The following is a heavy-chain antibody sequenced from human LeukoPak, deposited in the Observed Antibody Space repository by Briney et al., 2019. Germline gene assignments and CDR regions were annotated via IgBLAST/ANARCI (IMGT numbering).Heavy chain of an antibody. CDR1: GFTFSSYS. CDR3: ARSPDVAGSSGVGY. Sequence: PGGSLRLSCAASGFTFSSYSMNWVRQAPGKGLEWVSSISSSSSYIYYADSVKGRFTISRDNAKNSLYLQMNSLRAEDTAVYYCARSPDVAGSSGVGYWGQGTLVTVSS. J-gene: IGHJ4*02. V-gene: IGHV3-21*01. D-gene: IGHD6-6*01. CDR2: ISSSSSYI.